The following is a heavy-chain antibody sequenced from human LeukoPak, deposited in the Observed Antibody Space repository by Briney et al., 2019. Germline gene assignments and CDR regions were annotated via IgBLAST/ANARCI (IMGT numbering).Heavy chain of an antibody. CDR1: GFTFRSYW. Sequence: GGSLRLSCAASGFTFRSYWMHWVRQAPGKGLVWVSRINSDGSSTNYTDSVKGRFTISRDNAKNTLYLQMNSLRAEDTAVYYCASSILAASDYWGQGTLVTVSS. CDR3: ASSILAASDY. J-gene: IGHJ4*02. V-gene: IGHV3-74*01. CDR2: INSDGSST. D-gene: IGHD3-9*01.